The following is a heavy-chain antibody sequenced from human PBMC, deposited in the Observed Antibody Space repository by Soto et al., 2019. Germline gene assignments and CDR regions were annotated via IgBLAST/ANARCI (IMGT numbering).Heavy chain of an antibody. CDR2: ILYDGSNK. V-gene: IGHV3-33*01. Sequence: PGGSLRLSCAASGFTFSSYGMHWVRVVPGKGLEGVAVILYDGSNKYYADSVNGRFIISRDNSKNTLYLQMNSLRAEDTAVYYCARDLNPTFIAVAGIDYWGQGT. D-gene: IGHD6-19*01. CDR1: GFTFSSYG. CDR3: ARDLNPTFIAVAGIDY. J-gene: IGHJ4*02.